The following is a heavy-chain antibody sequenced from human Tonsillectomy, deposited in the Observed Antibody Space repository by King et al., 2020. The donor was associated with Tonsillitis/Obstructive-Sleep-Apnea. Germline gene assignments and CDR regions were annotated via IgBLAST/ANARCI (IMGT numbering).Heavy chain of an antibody. J-gene: IGHJ4*02. D-gene: IGHD2-2*01. CDR1: GFTFISYA. CDR2: ISYDGSHE. V-gene: IGHV3-30*04. CDR3: ARDLSTAPGH. Sequence: VQLVESGGGVVQPGGSLRLSCAASGFTFISYAMHWVRQAPGKGLEWVALISYDGSHEYYADSVKGRFSISRDNSKNTLYLQMNSLRDKDTAVYYCARDLSTAPGHWGQGTLVTVSS.